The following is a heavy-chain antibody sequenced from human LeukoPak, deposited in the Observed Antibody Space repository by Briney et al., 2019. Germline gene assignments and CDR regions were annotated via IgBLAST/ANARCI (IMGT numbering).Heavy chain of an antibody. CDR2: INPSDGST. Sequence: GASVKVSCKASGYTFTSYYMHWVRQAPGQGLEWMGIINPSDGSTSYAQKFQGRVTMTRDMSTSTVYMELSSLRSEDTAVYYCARGWNYDSSGYYSGFDYWGQGTLVTVSS. CDR3: ARGWNYDSSGYYSGFDY. J-gene: IGHJ4*02. CDR1: GYTFTSYY. D-gene: IGHD3-22*01. V-gene: IGHV1-46*01.